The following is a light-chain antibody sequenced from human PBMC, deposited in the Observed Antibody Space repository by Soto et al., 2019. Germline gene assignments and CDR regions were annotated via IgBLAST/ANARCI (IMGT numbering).Light chain of an antibody. CDR1: QSVSSSY. V-gene: IGKV3-20*01. CDR3: RQYGSSTGT. J-gene: IGKJ3*01. Sequence: EIVLTQSPGTLSLSPGERATLSCRASQSVSSSYLAWYQQKPGQAPRLLIYGASSRATGIPDRFSGSGSGTDFTLTISRLEAEDFAVYYCRQYGSSTGTFGPGTKVDIK. CDR2: GAS.